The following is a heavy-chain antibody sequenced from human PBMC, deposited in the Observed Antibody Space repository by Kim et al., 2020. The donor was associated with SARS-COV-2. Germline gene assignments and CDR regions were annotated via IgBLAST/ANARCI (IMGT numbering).Heavy chain of an antibody. CDR3: VRTLRVVTFGGFDS. CDR1: GFHFGSHG. CDR2: ISDSSYYI. V-gene: IGHV3-21*06. Sequence: GGSLRLSCEASGFHFGSHGMNWVRQAPGKGLEWVASISDSSYYINYAESVKGRFTISRDNDENALYLQMNSLRVDDTAIYYCVRTLRVVTFGGFDSWVQG. J-gene: IGHJ4*02. D-gene: IGHD2-21*02.